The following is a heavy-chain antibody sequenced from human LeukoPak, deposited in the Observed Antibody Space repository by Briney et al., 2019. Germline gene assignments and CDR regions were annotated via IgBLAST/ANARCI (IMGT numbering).Heavy chain of an antibody. J-gene: IGHJ4*02. D-gene: IGHD3-22*01. V-gene: IGHV4-4*07. Sequence: PSETLSLTCTVSGASINGYYWTWVRLPADKGLEWNGRLYSDGTPYYNPSLKSRVTMSVDTSKNQFSLKLRSVTAADTAIYYCARGSSGVTRRYYFDFWGQGALVTVSS. CDR1: GASINGYY. CDR2: LYSDGTP. CDR3: ARGSSGVTRRYYFDF.